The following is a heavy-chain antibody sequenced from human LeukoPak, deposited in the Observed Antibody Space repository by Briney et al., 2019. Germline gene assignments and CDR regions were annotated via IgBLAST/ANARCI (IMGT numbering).Heavy chain of an antibody. CDR1: GFTFDEYG. CDR2: IYWNGGNA. CDR3: ARRFLYSSSWFFDL. Sequence: GGSLRLSCAASGFTFDEYGMNWVRQVPGKGLECVSGIYWNGGNAGYADSVKGRFTISRDNAKNSLYLQMDSLTAEDTALYYCARRFLYSSSWFFDLWGQGTLVTVS. D-gene: IGHD6-13*01. J-gene: IGHJ4*02. V-gene: IGHV3-20*04.